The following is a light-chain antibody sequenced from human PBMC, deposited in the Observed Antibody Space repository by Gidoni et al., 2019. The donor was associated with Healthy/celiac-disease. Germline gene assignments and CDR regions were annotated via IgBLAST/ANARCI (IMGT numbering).Light chain of an antibody. CDR3: QQRSNWPPIT. Sequence: DIVLTQSPATLSLSPGERATLSCRASQSVSSYLAWYQQQPGQAPRLLIYDASNRATGIPARFSGSGSGTDFTLTISSLEPEDFAVYYCQQRSNWPPITFGQXTRLEIK. J-gene: IGKJ5*01. CDR2: DAS. V-gene: IGKV3-11*01. CDR1: QSVSSY.